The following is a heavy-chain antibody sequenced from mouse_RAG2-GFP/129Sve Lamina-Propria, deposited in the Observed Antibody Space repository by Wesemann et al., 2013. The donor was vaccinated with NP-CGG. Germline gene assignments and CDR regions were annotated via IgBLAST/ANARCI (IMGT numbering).Heavy chain of an antibody. V-gene: IGHV14-3*01. J-gene: IGHJ2*01. Sequence: EVQLQQSGAELVRPGASVKLSCTASGFNIKDDYMHWVKQRPEQGLEWIGRIDPANGNTKYAPKFQDKATITADTSSNTAYLQLSSLTSEDTAVYYCAEKVQGYWGQGTTLTVSS. CDR1: GFNIKDDY. CDR2: IDPANGNT. CDR3: AEKVQGY.